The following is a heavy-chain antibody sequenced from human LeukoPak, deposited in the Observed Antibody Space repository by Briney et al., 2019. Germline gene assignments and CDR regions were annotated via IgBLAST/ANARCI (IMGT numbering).Heavy chain of an antibody. V-gene: IGHV3-33*05. CDR3: ARGADGVSSNSRGWFDP. D-gene: IGHD2-15*01. J-gene: IGHJ5*02. Sequence: GGSLRLSCAASGFTFSSYSMQWVRQTPGKGLEWVGISNSGENTFYGEAVKGRFTISRDNSQNTLYLQMNSLRAEDTAVYSCARGADGVSSNSRGWFDPWGQGTLVTVSS. CDR1: GFTFSSYS. CDR2: ISNSGENT.